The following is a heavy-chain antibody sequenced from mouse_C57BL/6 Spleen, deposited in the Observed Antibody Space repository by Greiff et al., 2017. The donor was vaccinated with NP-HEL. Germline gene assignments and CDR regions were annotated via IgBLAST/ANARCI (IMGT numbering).Heavy chain of an antibody. V-gene: IGHV10-1*01. CDR3: VRHEIYYDYDEGYFDV. D-gene: IGHD2-4*01. J-gene: IGHJ1*03. Sequence: EVKLVESGGGLVQPKGSLKLSCAASGFSFNTYAMNWVRQAPGKGLEWVARIRSKSNNYATYYADSVKDRFTISRDDSESMLYLQMNNLKTEDTAMYYCVRHEIYYDYDEGYFDVWGTGTTVTVSS. CDR1: GFSFNTYA. CDR2: IRSKSNNYAT.